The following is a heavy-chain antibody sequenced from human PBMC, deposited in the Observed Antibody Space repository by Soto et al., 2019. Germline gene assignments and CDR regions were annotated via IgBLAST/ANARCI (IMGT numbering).Heavy chain of an antibody. J-gene: IGHJ4*02. V-gene: IGHV3-21*06. Sequence: LRLSCAAAGFTFTRYIMNWVRQAPGKGLEWVSSISSTTNYIYYGDSMKGRFTISRDNAKNSLYLEMNSLRAEDTAVYYCARESEDLTSNFDYWGQGTLVTVSS. CDR3: ARESEDLTSNFDY. CDR1: GFTFTRYI. CDR2: ISSTTNYI.